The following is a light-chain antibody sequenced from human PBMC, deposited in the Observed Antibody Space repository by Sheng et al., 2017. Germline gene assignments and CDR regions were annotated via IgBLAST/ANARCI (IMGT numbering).Light chain of an antibody. CDR2: GAF. CDR1: QSVRSN. Sequence: EIVMTQSPATLSVSPGERATLSCRASQSVRSNLAWYQQKPGQAPRLLIYGAFTRATGIPARFSGSGSGTEFTLTISSLEPEDFAVYYCQQRSNWPSTFGQGTRLEIK. V-gene: IGKV3-15*01. J-gene: IGKJ5*01. CDR3: QQRSNWPST.